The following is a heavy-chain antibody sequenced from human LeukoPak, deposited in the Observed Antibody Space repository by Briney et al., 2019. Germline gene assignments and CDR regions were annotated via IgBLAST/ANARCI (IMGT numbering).Heavy chain of an antibody. CDR1: GYSISSGYY. V-gene: IGHV4-38-2*02. CDR2: MYHSGTT. CDR3: ARVLDYYGSGTRDFDY. D-gene: IGHD3-10*01. J-gene: IGHJ4*02. Sequence: SETLSLTCTVSGYSISSGYYWGWIRQPPGKGLEWIGSMYHSGTTSYNPSLKSRVTMSADTSKNRFSLELRSVTAADTAVYYCARVLDYYGSGTRDFDYWGQGTLVTVSS.